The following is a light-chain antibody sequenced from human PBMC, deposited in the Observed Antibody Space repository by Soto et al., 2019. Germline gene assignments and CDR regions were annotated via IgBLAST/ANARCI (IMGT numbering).Light chain of an antibody. Sequence: QCALTQPASVSGSPGQSITISWTGITTYIGANNDVSWYQQHPGKVPKLILFAVSSRPSGVSDRFSGSKSGNMASLTISGLQADDEADYYCSSYTTSHVVFGGGTQLTVL. J-gene: IGLJ7*01. V-gene: IGLV2-14*01. CDR1: TTYIGANND. CDR2: AVS. CDR3: SSYTTSHVV.